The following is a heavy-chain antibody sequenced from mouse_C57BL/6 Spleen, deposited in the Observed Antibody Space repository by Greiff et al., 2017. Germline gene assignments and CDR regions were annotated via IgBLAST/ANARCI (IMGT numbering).Heavy chain of an antibody. J-gene: IGHJ3*01. CDR2: ISGGGGNT. Sequence: EVKVEESGGGLVKPGGSLKLSCAASGFTFSSYTMSWVRQTPEKRLEWVATISGGGGNTYYPDSVKGRFTISRDNAKNTLYLQMSSLRSEDTALYYCARQPGGFAYWGQGTLVTVSA. V-gene: IGHV5-9*01. D-gene: IGHD4-1*01. CDR1: GFTFSSYT. CDR3: ARQPGGFAY.